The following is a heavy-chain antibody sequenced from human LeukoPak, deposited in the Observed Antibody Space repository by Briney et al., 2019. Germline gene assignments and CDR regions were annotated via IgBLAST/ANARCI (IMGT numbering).Heavy chain of an antibody. CDR1: GGSVSSGSYY. CDR3: ARDRARYCSSTSCSNWFDP. V-gene: IGHV4-61*01. J-gene: IGHJ5*02. Sequence: PSETLSLTCTVSGGSVSSGSYYWSWIRQPPGKGLEWIGYIYYSGSTNYNPSLKSRVTISVDTSKNQFSLKLSSVTAADTAVYYCARDRARYCSSTSCSNWFDPWGQGTLVTVSS. CDR2: IYYSGST. D-gene: IGHD2-2*01.